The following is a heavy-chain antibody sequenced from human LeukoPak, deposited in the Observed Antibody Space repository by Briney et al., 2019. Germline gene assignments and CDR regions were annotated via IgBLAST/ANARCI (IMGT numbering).Heavy chain of an antibody. V-gene: IGHV3-48*03. CDR3: ARGPMLRGVIIRRSKSGYFDY. J-gene: IGHJ4*02. D-gene: IGHD3-10*01. CDR1: GFTFSSYE. CDR2: ISSSGSTI. Sequence: PGGSLRLSCAVSGFTFSSYEMNWVRQAPGKGLEWVSYISSSGSTIYYTDSVKGRFTISRDNARNSLDPQMNSLRAEDTAVYYCARGPMLRGVIIRRSKSGYFDYWGQGTLVTVSS.